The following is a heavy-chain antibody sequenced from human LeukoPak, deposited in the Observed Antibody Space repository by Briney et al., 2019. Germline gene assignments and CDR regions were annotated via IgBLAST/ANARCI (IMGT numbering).Heavy chain of an antibody. J-gene: IGHJ4*02. V-gene: IGHV1-69*13. D-gene: IGHD6-13*01. Sequence: ASVKVSCKASGGTFSSYAISWVRQAPGQGLEWMGGIIPIFGTANYAQKFQGRVTITADESTSAAYMELSSLRSEDTAVYYCAREGSAAVSGLDYWGQGTLVTVSS. CDR1: GGTFSSYA. CDR2: IIPIFGTA. CDR3: AREGSAAVSGLDY.